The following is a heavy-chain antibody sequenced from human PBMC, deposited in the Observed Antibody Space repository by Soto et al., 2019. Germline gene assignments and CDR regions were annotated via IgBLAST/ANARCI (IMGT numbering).Heavy chain of an antibody. CDR2: LYFAGTT. J-gene: IGHJ5*02. CDR1: GGSFSPNY. V-gene: IGHV4-59*08. Sequence: QVQLQESGPRLVKPSETLSLTCTVSGGSFSPNYSAWIRQPPGKGLEWVGYLYFAGTTSYDPSLKSRVTLSRETSNSQVSLRLTSVTAADTAVYYCARLGAYYPSLDPWGAGTLVTVSS. D-gene: IGHD2-21*01. CDR3: ARLGAYYPSLDP.